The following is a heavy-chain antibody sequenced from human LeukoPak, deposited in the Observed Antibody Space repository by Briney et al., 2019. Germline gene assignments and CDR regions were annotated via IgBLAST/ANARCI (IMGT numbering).Heavy chain of an antibody. CDR1: GFTFDDYG. V-gene: IGHV3-20*04. J-gene: IGHJ4*02. CDR2: INWNGGST. Sequence: GGSLRLSCAASGFTFDDYGMSWVRQAPGKGLEWVSGINWNGGSTGYADSVKGRFTISRDNAKNSLYLQMNSLRAEDTAVYYCAKDGGGDYESYFDYWGQGTLVTVSS. D-gene: IGHD4-17*01. CDR3: AKDGGGDYESYFDY.